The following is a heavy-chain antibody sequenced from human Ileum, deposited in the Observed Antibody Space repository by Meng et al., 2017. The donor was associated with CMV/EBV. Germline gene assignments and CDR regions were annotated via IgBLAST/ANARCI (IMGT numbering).Heavy chain of an antibody. D-gene: IGHD1-26*01. V-gene: IGHV4-4*07. CDR2: FYSSDTY. J-gene: IGHJ4*02. Sequence: QVQLQESGPVLVKPSEPLSLTCTVSGGSVNNYYWSWIRQSSGKGLEWIGRFYSSDTYNYHPSLDSRVTMSLDTSKNQFSLNLRSVTAADTATYYCARGPGASTREGFDYWGLGTLVTVSS. CDR3: ARGPGASTREGFDY. CDR1: GGSVNNYY.